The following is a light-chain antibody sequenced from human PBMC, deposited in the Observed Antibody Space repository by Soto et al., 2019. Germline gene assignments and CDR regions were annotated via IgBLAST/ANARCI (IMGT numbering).Light chain of an antibody. CDR2: DAS. CDR1: QSVRSY. CDR3: QQRSIWPPTWT. V-gene: IGKV3-11*01. Sequence: EIVLTQSPATLSLSPGERATLSCRASQSVRSYVAWYQQKPGQAPRILIYDASNRATGIPARFSGSGSGTDFTLTISSLEPEDFAVYYCQQRSIWPPTWTFGQGTKVEIK. J-gene: IGKJ1*01.